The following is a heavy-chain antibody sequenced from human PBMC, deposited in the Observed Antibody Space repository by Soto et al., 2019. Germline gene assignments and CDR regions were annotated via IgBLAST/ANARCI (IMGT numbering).Heavy chain of an antibody. Sequence: SRTGTGCGGSMSSGGYYWSWIRKHPGKGLEWIGYIYYSGSTYYNPSLKSRVTISVDTSKNQFSLKLSSVTAADTAVYYCARASGDYDFWSCPTELPGFDPWGQGTLVTVSS. J-gene: IGHJ5*02. CDR1: GGSMSSGGYY. CDR3: ARASGDYDFWSCPTELPGFDP. D-gene: IGHD3-3*01. CDR2: IYYSGST. V-gene: IGHV4-31*02.